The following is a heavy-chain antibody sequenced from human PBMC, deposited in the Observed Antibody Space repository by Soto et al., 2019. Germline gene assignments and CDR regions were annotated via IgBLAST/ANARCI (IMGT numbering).Heavy chain of an antibody. CDR3: ARSYSGIVVVITTEYYYYGMDV. CDR1: GYTFTNYG. D-gene: IGHD3-22*01. Sequence: SVKVSCKASGYTFTNYGLTWVRQAPGQGLEWMGGIIPIFGTANYAQKFQGRVTITADESTSTAYMELSSLRSEDTAVYYCARSYSGIVVVITTEYYYYGMDVWGQGTTVTVSS. J-gene: IGHJ6*02. V-gene: IGHV1-69*13. CDR2: IIPIFGTA.